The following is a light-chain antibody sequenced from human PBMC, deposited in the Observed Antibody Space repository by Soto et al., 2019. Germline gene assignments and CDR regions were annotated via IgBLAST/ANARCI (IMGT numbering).Light chain of an antibody. CDR3: QQYGT. Sequence: RMTKSPSSLSASPGDRVPITCRASQGISSYLAWYQQKPGKAPKLLIYDASTLASGVPSRFSGSGSGPEFTLTISNLQPDDFATYYCQQYGTFGQGTKVDI. V-gene: IGKV1-8*01. J-gene: IGKJ1*01. CDR2: DAS. CDR1: QGISSY.